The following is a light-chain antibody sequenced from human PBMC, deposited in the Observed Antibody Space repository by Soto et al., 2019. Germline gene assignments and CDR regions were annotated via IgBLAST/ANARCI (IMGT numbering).Light chain of an antibody. V-gene: IGKV3-11*01. CDR3: QQRSNWPPET. Sequence: EIVLTQSPATLSLSPGERATLSCRASQSVSSYLAWYQQKPGQAPRLLIYDASNRATGIPARFSGSVSGTDFSITISSLEPEDFAVYYCQQRSNWPPETFGQGTKVEIK. CDR1: QSVSSY. J-gene: IGKJ1*01. CDR2: DAS.